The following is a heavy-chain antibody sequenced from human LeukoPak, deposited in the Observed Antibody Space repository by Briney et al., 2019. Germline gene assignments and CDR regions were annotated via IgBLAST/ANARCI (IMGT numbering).Heavy chain of an antibody. CDR3: AGLGSYPGQ. CDR2: IHSSGST. V-gene: IGHV4-4*09. Sequence: SETLSLTCSVSDGSISCYYWSWIRQPPGKGLEWIGYIHSSGSTHYNPSLKSRVTTSLDTSKNQFSLKLSSVTAADTAVYYCAGLGSYPGQWGPGTLVTVSS. CDR1: DGSISCYY. J-gene: IGHJ4*02. D-gene: IGHD1-26*01.